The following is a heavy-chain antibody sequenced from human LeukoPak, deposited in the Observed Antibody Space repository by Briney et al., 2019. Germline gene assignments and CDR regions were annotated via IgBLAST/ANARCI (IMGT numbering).Heavy chain of an antibody. Sequence: SETLSLTCAVYGGXFSGYYCSWIRQPPGKGLEWIGEINHSGSTNYNPSLKSRVTISVDTSKNQFSLKLSSVTAADTAVYYCARKVAGTSLYDYWGQGTLVTVSS. CDR1: GGXFSGYY. CDR3: ARKVAGTSLYDY. V-gene: IGHV4-34*01. CDR2: INHSGST. D-gene: IGHD6-19*01. J-gene: IGHJ4*02.